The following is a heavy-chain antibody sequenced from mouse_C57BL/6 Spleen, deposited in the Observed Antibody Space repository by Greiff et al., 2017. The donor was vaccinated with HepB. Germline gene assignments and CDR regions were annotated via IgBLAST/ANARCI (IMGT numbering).Heavy chain of an antibody. V-gene: IGHV10-1*01. CDR2: IRSKSNNYAT. CDR3: VRLYDGSSYEGYYYAMDY. Sequence: EVQLVESGGGLVQPKGSLKLSCAASGFSFNTYAMNWVRQAPGKGLEWVARIRSKSNNYATYYDDSVKDRFTISRDDSESMLYLQMNNLKTEDTAKYYCVRLYDGSSYEGYYYAMDYWGQGTSVTVSS. D-gene: IGHD1-1*01. J-gene: IGHJ4*01. CDR1: GFSFNTYA.